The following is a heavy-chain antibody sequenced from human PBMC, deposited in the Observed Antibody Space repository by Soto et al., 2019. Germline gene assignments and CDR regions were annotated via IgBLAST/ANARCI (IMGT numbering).Heavy chain of an antibody. CDR1: GDRVSSNNVA. Sequence: SQTLSITCVISGDRVSSNNVAWNWIRQSPSRGLEWLGRTYYRSKWYNNYAVSVKSRTTINADTSKNQFSLQLASVTPEDTAVKYGARGLHSPIARWGQRTMVTVPS. D-gene: IGHD2-21*01. CDR2: TYYRSKWYN. J-gene: IGHJ1*01. V-gene: IGHV6-1*01. CDR3: ARGLHSPIAR.